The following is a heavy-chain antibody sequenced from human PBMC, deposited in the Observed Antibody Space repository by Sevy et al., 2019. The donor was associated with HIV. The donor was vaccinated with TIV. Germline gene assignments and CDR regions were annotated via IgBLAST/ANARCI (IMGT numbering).Heavy chain of an antibody. J-gene: IGHJ2*01. D-gene: IGHD3-10*01. Sequence: SQTLSLTCTVSGFSVSSDNYWGWLRQSPGKGLQWIGSSYHSGTTYYNSSLNSRVTISVDTSRNRFSLRLSSVTAADTALYFCAREGRVFYGSGTYYNDWYFDLWGRGTLVTVSS. CDR1: GFSVSSDNY. CDR3: AREGRVFYGSGTYYNDWYFDL. V-gene: IGHV4-38-2*02. CDR2: SYHSGTT.